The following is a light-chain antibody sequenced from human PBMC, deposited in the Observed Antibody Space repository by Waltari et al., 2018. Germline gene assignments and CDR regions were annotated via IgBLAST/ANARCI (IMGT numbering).Light chain of an antibody. CDR2: KAS. Sequence: DIQMTQSPSPLSASVGDTVTFTCRASASISTWLAWYQQRPGKAPKLLIYKASYLETGVPSRFSGSGSGTEFILTISSLRPDDSATYYCQQYSNYYTFGQGTKLEIK. CDR3: QQYSNYYT. V-gene: IGKV1-5*03. CDR1: ASISTW. J-gene: IGKJ2*01.